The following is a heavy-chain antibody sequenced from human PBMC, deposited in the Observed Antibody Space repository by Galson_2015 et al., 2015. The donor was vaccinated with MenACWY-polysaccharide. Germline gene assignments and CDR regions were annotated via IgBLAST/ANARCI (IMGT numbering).Heavy chain of an antibody. V-gene: IGHV3-48*01. CDR3: ARAGWPNLDY. Sequence: SLRLSCAASGFTFSSYSMNWVRQAPGKGLEWVSYISSSSNTIYYADSVKGRFTISRDNAKNSLYLRMNSLRAEDTAVYYCARAGWPNLDYWGQGTLVTVSS. CDR2: ISSSSNTI. J-gene: IGHJ4*02. CDR1: GFTFSSYS. D-gene: IGHD6-19*01.